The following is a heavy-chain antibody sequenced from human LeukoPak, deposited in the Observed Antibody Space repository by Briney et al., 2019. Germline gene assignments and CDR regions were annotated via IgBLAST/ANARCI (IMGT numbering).Heavy chain of an antibody. CDR1: GFTFSSYA. CDR3: ARPGDSSSWSSIDY. D-gene: IGHD6-13*01. J-gene: IGHJ4*02. Sequence: PGGSLRLSCAASGFTFSSYAMHWVCQAPGKGLEWVAVISYDGSNKYYADSVKGRFTISRDNSKNTLYLQMNSLRAEDTAVYYCARPGDSSSWSSIDYWGQGTLVTVSS. CDR2: ISYDGSNK. V-gene: IGHV3-30-3*01.